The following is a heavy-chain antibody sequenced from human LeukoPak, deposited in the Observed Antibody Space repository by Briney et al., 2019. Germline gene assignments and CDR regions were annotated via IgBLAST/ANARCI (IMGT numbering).Heavy chain of an antibody. CDR1: GGSFSGYY. J-gene: IGHJ4*02. CDR3: ARLGWSGYYVLDY. V-gene: IGHV4-34*01. D-gene: IGHD3-3*01. Sequence: SETLSLTCAVYGGSFSGYYWGWIRQPPGKGLEWIGEINHSGSTNYNPSLKSRVTISVDTSKNQFSLKLSSVTAADTAVYYCARLGWSGYYVLDYWGQGTLVTVSS. CDR2: INHSGST.